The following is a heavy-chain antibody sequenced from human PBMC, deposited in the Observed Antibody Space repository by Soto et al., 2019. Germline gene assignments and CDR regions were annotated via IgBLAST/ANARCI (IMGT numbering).Heavy chain of an antibody. CDR1: GGSISSGNYY. J-gene: IGHJ4*02. Sequence: QVQLQESGPGLVKPSQTLSLTCTVSGGSISSGNYYWSWIRQPPGKGLEWIGFISYSGSTYYSLSLKIPITISLATSKNQFSLNLSFLTAADTAEYYCATLGTPATGLYHFNYWGQRTLVTVSS. D-gene: IGHD2-15*01. CDR3: ATLGTPATGLYHFNY. CDR2: ISYSGST. V-gene: IGHV4-30-4*01.